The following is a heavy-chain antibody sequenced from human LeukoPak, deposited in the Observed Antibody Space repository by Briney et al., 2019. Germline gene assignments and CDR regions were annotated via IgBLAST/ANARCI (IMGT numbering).Heavy chain of an antibody. D-gene: IGHD3-22*01. CDR3: ARADSRTLDAFDI. J-gene: IGHJ3*02. V-gene: IGHV3-21*01. CDR1: GFTFSSYS. CDR2: ISSSSSYI. Sequence: GGSLRLSCAASGFTFSSYSMNWVRQAPGKGLEWVSSISSSSSYIYYADSVKGRFTISRDNAKNSLYLQMNSLRAEDTAVYYCARADSRTLDAFDIWGQGTMVSVSS.